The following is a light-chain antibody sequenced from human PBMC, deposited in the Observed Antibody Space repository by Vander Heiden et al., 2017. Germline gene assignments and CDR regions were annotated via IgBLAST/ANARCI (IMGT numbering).Light chain of an antibody. J-gene: IGLJ2*01. Sequence: QSALTQPPSASGSPGQAVTLSCTGTSSDIGAYNDVSWYQQHPGKAPKLVIYDVTKRPSGVPDRFSASKSGNTASLTVSGLRAEDEADYYCSSYAGTNNWGVFGGGTKLTVL. V-gene: IGLV2-8*01. CDR3: SSYAGTNNWGV. CDR1: SSDIGAYND. CDR2: DVT.